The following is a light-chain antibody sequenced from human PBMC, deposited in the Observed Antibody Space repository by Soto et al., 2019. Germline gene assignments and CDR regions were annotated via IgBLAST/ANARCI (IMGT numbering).Light chain of an antibody. CDR2: GAS. CDR1: QDIRTS. Sequence: DIQMTQSPSSLSASVGARVSITCQASQDIRTSLSWFQQKPGRAPKLLIYGASYLETGVPSRFRGSGSGTDFSFPISSLQPEDIATYYCQQYDNLPPFTFGPGTKVDIK. CDR3: QQYDNLPPFT. J-gene: IGKJ3*01. V-gene: IGKV1-33*01.